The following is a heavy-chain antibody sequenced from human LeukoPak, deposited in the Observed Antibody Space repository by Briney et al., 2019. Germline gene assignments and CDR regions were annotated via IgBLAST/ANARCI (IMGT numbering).Heavy chain of an antibody. CDR1: GFTFSNYA. D-gene: IGHD3-22*01. CDR2: ISGSGGST. Sequence: GGSLRLSCAASGFTFSNYAMSWVRQAPGKGLEWVSPISGSGGSTYYADSVKGRFTISRDNSKNTLYLQMNSLRAEDTAVYFCAKGTKDAGQYYYDSSGGQGTLVTVSS. J-gene: IGHJ4*02. V-gene: IGHV3-23*01. CDR3: AKGTKDAGQYYYDSS.